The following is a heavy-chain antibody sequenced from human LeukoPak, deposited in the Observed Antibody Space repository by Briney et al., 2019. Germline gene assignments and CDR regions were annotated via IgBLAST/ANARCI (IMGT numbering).Heavy chain of an antibody. D-gene: IGHD6-13*01. CDR1: GFTFSSYA. CDR2: ISGSGGST. V-gene: IGHV3-23*01. Sequence: PGGSLRLPCAASGFTFSSYAMSWVRQAPGKGLEWVSAISGSGGSTYYADSVKGRLTISRDNSKNTLYLQMNSLRAEDTAVYYCAKEVAAAGQFDYWGQGTLVTVSS. J-gene: IGHJ4*02. CDR3: AKEVAAAGQFDY.